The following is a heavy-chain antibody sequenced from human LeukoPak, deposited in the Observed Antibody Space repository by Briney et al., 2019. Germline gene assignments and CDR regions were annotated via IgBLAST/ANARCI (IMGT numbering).Heavy chain of an antibody. D-gene: IGHD1-1*01. Sequence: SETLPLTCSVSGGSVSSGPYYWSWIRQPPGKGLQWIGYIYFTGSTNYNPSLKSRVTISADTSKNQFSLRLNSVTATDTALYYCARRKLASDAFDIWGQGTLVNVSS. CDR3: ARRKLASDAFDI. V-gene: IGHV4-61*01. CDR1: GGSVSSGPYY. J-gene: IGHJ3*02. CDR2: IYFTGST.